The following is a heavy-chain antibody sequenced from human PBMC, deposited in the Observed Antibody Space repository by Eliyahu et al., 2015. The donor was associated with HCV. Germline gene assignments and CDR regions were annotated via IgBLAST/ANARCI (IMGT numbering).Heavy chain of an antibody. D-gene: IGHD6-13*01. J-gene: IGHJ6*03. CDR3: ARRAALSANYYYYMDV. CDR1: GYSFTSYW. CDR2: IDPSDSYT. V-gene: IGHV5-10-1*03. Sequence: EVQLVQSGAEVKKPGESLRISCXASGYSFTSYWITWVRQVPGKGLEWMGRIDPSDSYTNYSPSFQGHVTILADKSISTAYLQWSSLKASDTAMYYCARRAALSANYYYYMDVWGKGTTVTVSS.